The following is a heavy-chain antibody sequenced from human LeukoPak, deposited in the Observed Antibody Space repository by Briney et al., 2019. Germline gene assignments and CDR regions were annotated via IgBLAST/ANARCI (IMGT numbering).Heavy chain of an antibody. CDR1: GFTFGCYA. CDR3: VKLSSGSGSKFGFDS. D-gene: IGHD6-19*01. J-gene: IGHJ4*02. CDR2: ITNGGVTT. Sequence: GGSLRLSCAASGFTFGCYAMSWVRQTPGKSLEWVSIITNGGVTTYYADSVRGRFTISRDNSKNMLYLQMNSLRAEDTAVYYCVKLSSGSGSKFGFDSWGQGTLVTVSS. V-gene: IGHV3-23*01.